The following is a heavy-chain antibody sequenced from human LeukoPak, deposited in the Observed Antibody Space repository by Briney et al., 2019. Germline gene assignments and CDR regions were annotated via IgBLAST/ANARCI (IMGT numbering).Heavy chain of an antibody. J-gene: IGHJ6*02. CDR3: ASAARITIFGVSLPYYYYGMDV. CDR2: IYYSGST. Sequence: SETLSLTCAVYGGSSSGYYWSWIRQPPGKGLEWIGYIYYSGSTNYNPSLKSRVTISVDTSKNQFSLKLSSVTAADTAVYYCASAARITIFGVSLPYYYYGMDVWGQGTTVTVSS. V-gene: IGHV4-59*01. CDR1: GGSSSGYY. D-gene: IGHD3-3*01.